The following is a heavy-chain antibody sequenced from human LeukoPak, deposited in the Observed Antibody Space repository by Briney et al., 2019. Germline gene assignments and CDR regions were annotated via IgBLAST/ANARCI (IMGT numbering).Heavy chain of an antibody. J-gene: IGHJ4*02. D-gene: IGHD3-22*01. CDR2: ISDSGDRT. Sequence: PGGSLRLSCSASGFPFSNYAMTWLRQAPGKERERVSGISDSGDRTYYADSVKGRFTISRDNSKNMLYLQMNSLRVEDTALYYCAKGLGTSGYHDYWGQGTLVTVSS. CDR1: GFPFSNYA. CDR3: AKGLGTSGYHDY. V-gene: IGHV3-23*01.